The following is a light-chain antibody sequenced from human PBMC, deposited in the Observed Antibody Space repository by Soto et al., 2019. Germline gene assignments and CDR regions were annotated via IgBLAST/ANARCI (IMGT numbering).Light chain of an antibody. J-gene: IGKJ1*01. CDR1: QSINTF. V-gene: IGKV1-39*01. CDR2: GAS. CDR3: QQTYTSRPWT. Sequence: DIQVTQSPSSLSASVGDRVTITCRARQSINTFLNWYQQRPGKAPNLLIYGASNLQSGVPSRFSGSGSGTDFTLTISSLQPEDFATYYCQQTYTSRPWTFGRGTKVDIK.